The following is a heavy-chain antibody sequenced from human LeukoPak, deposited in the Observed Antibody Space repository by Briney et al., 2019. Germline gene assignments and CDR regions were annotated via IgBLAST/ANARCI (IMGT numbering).Heavy chain of an antibody. CDR2: ISGSGGST. CDR3: AASSGWLNFDY. CDR1: GFTFSSYA. D-gene: IGHD6-19*01. Sequence: GGFLRLSCGASGFTFSSYAMAWVRQAPGKGLEWVSAISGSGGSTYYADSVKGRFTISRDNSKNTLYLQMNSLRAEDTAVYYCAASSGWLNFDYWGQGTLVTVSS. V-gene: IGHV3-23*01. J-gene: IGHJ4*02.